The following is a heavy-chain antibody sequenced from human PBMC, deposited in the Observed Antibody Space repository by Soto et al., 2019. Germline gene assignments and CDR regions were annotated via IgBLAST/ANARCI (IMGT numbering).Heavy chain of an antibody. CDR2: IYYSGST. Sequence: SETLSLTCTVSGGSISSYYWSWIRQPPGKGLEWIGYIYYSGSTNYNPSLKSRVTISVDTSKNQFSLKLSSVTAADTAVYYCERDDEGPNLGYWGQGTLVTVSS. CDR3: ERDDEGPNLGY. V-gene: IGHV4-59*01. CDR1: GGSISSYY. J-gene: IGHJ4*02.